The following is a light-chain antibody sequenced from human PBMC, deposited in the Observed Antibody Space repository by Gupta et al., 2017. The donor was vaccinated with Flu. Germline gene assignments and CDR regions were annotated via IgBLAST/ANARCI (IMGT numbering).Light chain of an antibody. J-gene: IGLJ3*02. Sequence: SVTISCTGTFSDVGADNYVSWYQQHPGKAPRLLISDVTQRPSGGPERFSGSKSGNTASLTISGRKAVDEADYYCCSDATTYTWLFGGGTKVTVL. CDR1: FSDVGADNY. V-gene: IGLV2-11*03. CDR2: DVT. CDR3: CSDATTYTWL.